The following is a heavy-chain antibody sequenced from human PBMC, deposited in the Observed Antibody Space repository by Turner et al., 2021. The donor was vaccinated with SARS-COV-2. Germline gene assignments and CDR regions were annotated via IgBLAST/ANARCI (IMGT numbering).Heavy chain of an antibody. D-gene: IGHD3-10*01. CDR3: AREAGITMVRGVIIKPRIFDY. J-gene: IGHJ4*02. V-gene: IGHV3-13*01. Sequence: EVQLVESGGGLVQPGGSLRLSCAASGFTLSFYDMHWVRQATGKGLEWVSAIGTAGDTYYPGSVKGRFTISRENAKNSLYLQMNSLRAGDTAVYYCAREAGITMVRGVIIKPRIFDYWGQGTLVTVSS. CDR1: GFTLSFYD. CDR2: IGTAGDT.